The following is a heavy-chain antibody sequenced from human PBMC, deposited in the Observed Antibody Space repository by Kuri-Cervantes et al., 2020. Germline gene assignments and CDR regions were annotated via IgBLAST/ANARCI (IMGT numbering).Heavy chain of an antibody. V-gene: IGHV1-69*13. J-gene: IGHJ3*02. CDR2: IIPIFGTA. CDR1: GGTFSSYA. CDR3: AGPYYDILTGYSHDAFDI. D-gene: IGHD3-9*01. Sequence: SVKVSCKASGGTFSSYAISWVRQAPGQGLEWMGGIIPIFGTANYAQKFQGRVTITADESSSTAYMELSSLRSEDTAVYYCAGPYYDILTGYSHDAFDIWGQGTMVTVSS.